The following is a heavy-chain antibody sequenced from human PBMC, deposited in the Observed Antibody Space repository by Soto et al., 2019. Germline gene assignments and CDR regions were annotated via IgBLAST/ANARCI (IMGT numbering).Heavy chain of an antibody. D-gene: IGHD3-3*01. V-gene: IGHV4-59*01. CDR3: ARGGNNYDFWSGYSTPYGMNV. J-gene: IGHJ6*02. CDR1: GGSISSYY. Sequence: SETLSLTCTVSGGSISSYYWSWIRQPPGKGLEWIGYIYYSGSTNYNPSLKSRVTISVDTSKNQFSLKLSSVTAAGTAVYYCARGGNNYDFWSGYSTPYGMNVWGQGTTVAVSS. CDR2: IYYSGST.